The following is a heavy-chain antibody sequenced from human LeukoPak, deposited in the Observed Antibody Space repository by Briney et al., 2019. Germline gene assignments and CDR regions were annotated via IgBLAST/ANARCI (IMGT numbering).Heavy chain of an antibody. CDR1: GYNFTSYW. Sequence: GESLKIPCKGSGYNFTSYWISWVRQVPGKGLEWMGRIDPSDSYTNYSPSFQGNVTISADQSITTAYLQWSSLKASDTAMYYCARHIVAAGTGLLGGIDYWGQGTLVTVSS. CDR3: ARHIVAAGTGLLGGIDY. D-gene: IGHD6-13*01. V-gene: IGHV5-10-1*01. J-gene: IGHJ4*02. CDR2: IDPSDSYT.